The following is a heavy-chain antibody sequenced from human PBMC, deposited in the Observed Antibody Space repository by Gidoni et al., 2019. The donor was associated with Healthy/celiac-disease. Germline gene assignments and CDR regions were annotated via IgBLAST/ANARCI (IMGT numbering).Heavy chain of an antibody. Sequence: QVQLVESGGGVVQPGRSLRLSCAASGFTFSSYGMHWVRQAPGKGLEWVAVISYDGSNKYYADSVKGRFTISRDNSKNTLYLQMNSLRAEDTAVYYCAKAQPGDCSGGSCYSTYYFDYWGQGTLVTVSS. CDR3: AKAQPGDCSGGSCYSTYYFDY. CDR1: GFTFSSYG. D-gene: IGHD2-15*01. V-gene: IGHV3-30*18. J-gene: IGHJ4*02. CDR2: ISYDGSNK.